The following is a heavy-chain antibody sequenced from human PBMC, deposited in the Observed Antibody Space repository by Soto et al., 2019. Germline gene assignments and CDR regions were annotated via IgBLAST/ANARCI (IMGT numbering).Heavy chain of an antibody. CDR3: ARDQPSIAYYFDS. Sequence: PWGSLRLSFEGSGFTFRSHSMNWVRQAPGKGLEWVSSITSSSTYIYYADSVEGRFTISRDNAKNSLYLQMNSLRAEDTAVYYCARDQPSIAYYFDSWGQGTLVTAPQ. D-gene: IGHD3-3*02. J-gene: IGHJ4*02. CDR2: ITSSSTYI. CDR1: GFTFRSHS. V-gene: IGHV3-21*01.